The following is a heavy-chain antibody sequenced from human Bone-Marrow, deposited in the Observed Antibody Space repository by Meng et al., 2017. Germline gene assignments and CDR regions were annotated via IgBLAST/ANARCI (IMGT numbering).Heavy chain of an antibody. Sequence: GESLKISCAASGFTFSNYEMNWVRQAPGKGLEWVSYISSSGSTIYDADSVKGRFTISRDNAKNSLYLQMNSLRAEDTAVYYCARDEGITMVRGVIHYYYGMDVWGQGTTVTVSS. J-gene: IGHJ6*02. CDR1: GFTFSNYE. V-gene: IGHV3-48*03. CDR2: ISSSGSTI. D-gene: IGHD3-10*01. CDR3: ARDEGITMVRGVIHYYYGMDV.